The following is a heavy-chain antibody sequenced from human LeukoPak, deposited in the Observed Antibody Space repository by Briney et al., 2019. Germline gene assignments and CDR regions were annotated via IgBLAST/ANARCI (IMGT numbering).Heavy chain of an antibody. CDR1: GFTFSSSA. CDR2: ISGSGGRT. CDR3: AKDLWKYMVRGNLFDY. Sequence: GGSLRLSCAASGFTFSSSAMSWVRQAPGKGLEWVSNISGSGGRTHYADSVKGRFTISRDNSKNTLYLQMNSLRAEDTAVYYCAKDLWKYMVRGNLFDYWGQGTLVTVSS. V-gene: IGHV3-23*01. D-gene: IGHD3-10*01. J-gene: IGHJ4*02.